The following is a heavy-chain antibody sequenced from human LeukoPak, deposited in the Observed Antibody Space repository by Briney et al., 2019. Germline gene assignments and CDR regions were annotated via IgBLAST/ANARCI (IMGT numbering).Heavy chain of an antibody. J-gene: IGHJ6*03. CDR1: GFTFSSYA. CDR2: ISGSDRST. D-gene: IGHD3-22*01. Sequence: GGSLRLSCAASGFTFSSYAMSWVRQAPGKGLEWVSGISGSDRSTYYADSVKGRFIISRDNSKNTLYLQMNSLRAEDTAVYYCAKLTRQYYYDSSGYTPYYYMDVWGKGTTVTISS. V-gene: IGHV3-23*01. CDR3: AKLTRQYYYDSSGYTPYYYMDV.